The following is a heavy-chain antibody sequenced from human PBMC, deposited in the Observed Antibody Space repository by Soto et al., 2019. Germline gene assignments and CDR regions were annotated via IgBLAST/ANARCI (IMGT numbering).Heavy chain of an antibody. D-gene: IGHD1-26*01. Sequence: VEALKISWKGSGYSFTSHWIGWVRQMPGKGMELMGIIYPGDSDTRYSPSFQGQVTISAYKSISTAYLQWSSLKASDTAMYYCARNVGWELILSGAFDXWGQGTRVT. J-gene: IGHJ3*02. CDR2: IYPGDSDT. CDR1: GYSFTSHW. CDR3: ARNVGWELILSGAFDX. V-gene: IGHV5-51*01.